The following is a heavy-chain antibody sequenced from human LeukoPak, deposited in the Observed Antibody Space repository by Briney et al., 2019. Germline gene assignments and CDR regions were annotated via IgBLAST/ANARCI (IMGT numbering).Heavy chain of an antibody. CDR2: IYYNGNT. D-gene: IGHD2-2*01. V-gene: IGHV4-30-4*08. J-gene: IGHJ5*02. Sequence: SETLSLTCTVSGGSISSGDYYWSWIRQPPGKGLEWNRYIYYNGNTYYNPSLQSQVTISVDTSKNQFSLKLSSVTAADTAVYYCARERGRYCSSTSCRDPNWFDPWGQGTLVTVSS. CDR1: GGSISSGDYY. CDR3: ARERGRYCSSTSCRDPNWFDP.